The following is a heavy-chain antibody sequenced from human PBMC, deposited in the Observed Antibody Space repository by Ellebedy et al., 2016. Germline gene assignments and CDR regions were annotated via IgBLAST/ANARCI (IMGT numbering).Heavy chain of an antibody. CDR1: GGSISSGGYY. Sequence: SETLSLTXTASGGSISSGGYYWSWIRQHPGKGLEWIGYIYYSGSTYYNPSLKSRVTISVDTSKNQFSLKLSSVTAADTAVYYCARLLVVPAAIQVDYWGQGTLVTVSS. CDR2: IYYSGST. V-gene: IGHV4-31*03. J-gene: IGHJ4*02. CDR3: ARLLVVPAAIQVDY. D-gene: IGHD2-2*02.